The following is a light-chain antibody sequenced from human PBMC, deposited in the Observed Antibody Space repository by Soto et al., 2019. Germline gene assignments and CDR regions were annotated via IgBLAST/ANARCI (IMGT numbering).Light chain of an antibody. CDR3: HQYGRSTRT. CDR1: QSISHY. V-gene: IGKV3-20*01. J-gene: IGKJ5*01. CDR2: DAS. Sequence: DIVLTQSPGTLSLSPGGRATPPCRASQSISHYLARYQLKPGQAPRLLIYDASNRATGIPARFSGSGSGTDSTLTISRLEHEDFAVYAGHQYGRSTRTFGQGTRLEIK.